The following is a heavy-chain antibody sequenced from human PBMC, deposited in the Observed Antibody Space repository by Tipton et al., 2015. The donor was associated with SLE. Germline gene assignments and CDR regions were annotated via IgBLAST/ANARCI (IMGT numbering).Heavy chain of an antibody. V-gene: IGHV4-59*07. Sequence: QLVQSGAEVKKPGASMKVSCKASGYIFTGFYMHWVRQAPGQGLEWIGYIFSSGSTNYNPSLKSRVTISIDTSKNQFSLRLNSVTAADTAVYYCARGGGRLGNWGQGTLVTVSP. CDR1: GYIFTGFY. D-gene: IGHD3-16*01. CDR3: ARGGGRLGN. CDR2: IFSSGST. J-gene: IGHJ4*02.